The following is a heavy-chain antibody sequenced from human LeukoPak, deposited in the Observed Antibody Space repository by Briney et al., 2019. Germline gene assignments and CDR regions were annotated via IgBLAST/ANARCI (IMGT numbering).Heavy chain of an antibody. Sequence: SETLSLTCTVSGGSISSGGYYWRWIRQHPGKGLEWIGYIYYSGSTYYNPSLKSRVTISVDTSKNQFSLKLSSVTAADTAVYYCARRGSGSYYKSQLNWFDPWGQGTLVTVSS. D-gene: IGHD3-10*01. CDR1: GGSISSGGYY. CDR2: IYYSGST. V-gene: IGHV4-31*03. J-gene: IGHJ5*02. CDR3: ARRGSGSYYKSQLNWFDP.